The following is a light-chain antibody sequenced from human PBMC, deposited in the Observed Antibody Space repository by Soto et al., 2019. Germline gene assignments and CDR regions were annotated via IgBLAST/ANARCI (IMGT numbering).Light chain of an antibody. V-gene: IGKV3-20*01. CDR2: GAS. CDR3: QQYRRSPLT. CDR1: QSVSSSY. J-gene: IGKJ4*01. Sequence: EIVLTQSPGTLSLSTGERATLSCRASQSVSSSYLAWYQQKPGQAPRLLIYGASSRATGIPDRFSGSGSGTDFTLTISRLEPEDFAVYYCQQYRRSPLTFGGGTKVEIK.